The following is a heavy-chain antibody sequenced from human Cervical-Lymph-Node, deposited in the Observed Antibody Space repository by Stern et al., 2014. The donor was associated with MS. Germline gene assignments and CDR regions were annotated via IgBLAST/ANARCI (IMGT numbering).Heavy chain of an antibody. D-gene: IGHD2/OR15-2a*01. V-gene: IGHV1-58*01. CDR1: GSTFTGSA. J-gene: IGHJ4*02. CDR3: AAGPVSNYYFGGY. CDR2: IVVSSGYT. Sequence: QMQLVQSGPEVKKPGTSVKVSCKASGSTFTGSAVQWVRQARGQRLEWIGWIVVSSGYTNYAQKFQERVTITRDMSTSTAYMELSSLRSDDTAVYYCAAGPVSNYYFGGYWGQGTLVTVSS.